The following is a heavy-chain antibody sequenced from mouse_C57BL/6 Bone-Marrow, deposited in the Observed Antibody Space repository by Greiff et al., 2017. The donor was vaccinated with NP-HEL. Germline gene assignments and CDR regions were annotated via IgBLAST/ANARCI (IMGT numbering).Heavy chain of an antibody. CDR1: GFTFSDYY. V-gene: IGHV5-16*01. J-gene: IGHJ1*03. Sequence: EVKLVESEGGLVQPGSSMKLPCTASGFTFSDYYMAWVRQVPEKGLEWVANINYDGSSTYYLDSLNSRFIISSDNAKNVLYLQMSSLKSEDTTTYYFAIQLAGYFDVWGKGTTVTVSS. CDR2: INYDGSST. D-gene: IGHD3-1*01. CDR3: AIQLAGYFDV.